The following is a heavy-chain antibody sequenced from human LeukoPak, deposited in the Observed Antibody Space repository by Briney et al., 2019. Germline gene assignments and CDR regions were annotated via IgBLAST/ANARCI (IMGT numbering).Heavy chain of an antibody. CDR1: GFTFSSYS. V-gene: IGHV3-21*01. CDR3: ARAPAYNWNDL. CDR2: ISSSSYI. D-gene: IGHD3-16*01. Sequence: GGSLRLSCAASGFTFSSYSMNWVRQAPGKGLEWVSSISSSSYIYYADSVKGRFTISRDNAKNSLYLQMNSLRAEDTAVYYCARAPAYNWNDLWGQGTLVTVSS. J-gene: IGHJ5*02.